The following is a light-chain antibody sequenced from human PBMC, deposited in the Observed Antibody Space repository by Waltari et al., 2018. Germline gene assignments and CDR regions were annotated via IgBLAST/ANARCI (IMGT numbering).Light chain of an antibody. J-gene: IGLJ3*02. CDR3: QSYDSSLSGRV. CDR1: SSNIGAGFE. CDR2: ASY. Sequence: QSVLTQPPSVSGAPGQRVTISCTGNSSNIGAGFEVFWYQQLPGSAPKLLIFASYKRSSGVPDRISGSTSGTSASLAITGLQAEDEADYYCQSYDSSLSGRVFGGGTRLTVL. V-gene: IGLV1-40*01.